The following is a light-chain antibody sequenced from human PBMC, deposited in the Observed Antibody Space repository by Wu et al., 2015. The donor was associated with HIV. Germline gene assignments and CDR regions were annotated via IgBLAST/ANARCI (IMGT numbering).Light chain of an antibody. J-gene: IGKJ2*01. CDR3: QQSYT. Sequence: DIQLTQSPSFLSASVGDRVAVTCRASQGISNSLVWYQQKPGKAPKLLIYDASTLHSGVLSRFSGSRSGTEFTLTISSLQSEDFALYYCQQSYTFGQGTKLEIK. CDR2: DAS. CDR1: QGISNS. V-gene: IGKV1-9*01.